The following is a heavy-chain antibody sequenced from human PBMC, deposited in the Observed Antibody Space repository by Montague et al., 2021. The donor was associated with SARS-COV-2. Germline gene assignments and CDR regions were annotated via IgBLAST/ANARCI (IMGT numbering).Heavy chain of an antibody. J-gene: IGHJ6*02. CDR1: GGSHSRGSHS. V-gene: IGHV4-61*02. CDR2: LYTGGNT. CDR3: ARAPDVDTAMVIYYYGMDY. Sequence: TLSLTCPGHGGSHSRGSHSRSWIGQPAGKGTEWIGRLYTGGNTNYNPSLKSRVTISVDTSKNQFSLMLSPVTAADTAVYYCARAPDVDTAMVIYYYGMDYWGQGTTVTVSS. D-gene: IGHD5-18*01.